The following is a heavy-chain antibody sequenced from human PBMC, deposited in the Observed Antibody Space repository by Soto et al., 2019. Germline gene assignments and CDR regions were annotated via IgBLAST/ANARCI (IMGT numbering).Heavy chain of an antibody. CDR3: AKETSNWFDP. CDR1: GFTLRSYG. CDR2: ISYVGSNK. J-gene: IGHJ5*02. V-gene: IGHV3-30*18. Sequence: VGSLRLSCAASGFTLRSYGMHWVRPAPVKVLEWVAVISYVGSNKCYADSVKGRVTISRDNSKNTLYLQMNSLRAEDTAVHYCAKETSNWFDPWGQGTLVTVSS.